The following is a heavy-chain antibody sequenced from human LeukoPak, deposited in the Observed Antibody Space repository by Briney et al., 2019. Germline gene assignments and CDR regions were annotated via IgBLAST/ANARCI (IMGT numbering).Heavy chain of an antibody. J-gene: IGHJ3*02. CDR3: ARAISDYDASDI. CDR2: ISSSSNFI. D-gene: IGHD4-17*01. V-gene: IGHV3-21*01. CDR1: GFTFSSYS. Sequence: GGSLRLSCAASGFTFSSYSMNWVRQAPGKGLEWVSSISSSSNFIYYADSVKGRFTTSRDNAKNSLYLQMNSLRAEDTAVYYCARAISDYDASDIWGQGTMVTVSS.